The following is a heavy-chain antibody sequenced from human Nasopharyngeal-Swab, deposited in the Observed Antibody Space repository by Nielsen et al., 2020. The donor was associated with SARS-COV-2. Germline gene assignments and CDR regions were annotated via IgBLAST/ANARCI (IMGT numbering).Heavy chain of an antibody. V-gene: IGHV3-21*01. CDR3: ARDGLDYDFWSAYFMDV. CDR1: GFTFNNYK. Sequence: GESLKIHCAASGFTFNNYKFNWVRQAPGKGLEWVSSISSSSSYIYYADSVKGRFTISRDNAKNSLYLQMNSLRAEDTAVYYCARDGLDYDFWSAYFMDVWGQETTVTVSS. J-gene: IGHJ6*02. CDR2: ISSSSSYI. D-gene: IGHD3-3*01.